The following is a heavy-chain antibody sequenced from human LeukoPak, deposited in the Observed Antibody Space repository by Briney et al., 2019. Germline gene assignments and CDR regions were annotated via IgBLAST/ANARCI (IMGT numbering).Heavy chain of an antibody. J-gene: IGHJ4*02. V-gene: IGHV4-59*08. CDR1: GGSISSYY. CDR3: ARAVSGRFDY. CDR2: IYYSGST. D-gene: IGHD6-19*01. Sequence: KSSETLSLTCTVSGGSISSYYWSWIRQPPGKGLEWTGYIYYSGSTNYNPSLKSRVTISVDTSKNQFSLKLSSVTAADTAMYYCARAVSGRFDYWGQGTLVTVSS.